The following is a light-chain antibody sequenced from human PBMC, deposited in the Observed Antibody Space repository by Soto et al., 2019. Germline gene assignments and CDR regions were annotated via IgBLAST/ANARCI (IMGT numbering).Light chain of an antibody. CDR2: ATS. J-gene: IGKJ3*01. V-gene: IGKV3-11*01. CDR3: QQRSSWQFT. CDR1: QNINSY. Sequence: EIVLTQSPATLSLSPGERATLSCRASQNINSYLPWYQQKPGQAPRLLIYATSNRATGIPARFSGSGSGTDFTLSISSLEPEDFAVYYCQQRSSWQFTFGPGTKVDIK.